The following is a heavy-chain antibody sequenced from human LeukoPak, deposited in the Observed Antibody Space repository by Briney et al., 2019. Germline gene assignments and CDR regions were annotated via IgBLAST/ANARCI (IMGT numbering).Heavy chain of an antibody. CDR1: GFTFSSYS. J-gene: IGHJ4*02. CDR3: ARDWGSGSPWDFGY. V-gene: IGHV3-21*01. CDR2: TSSSSSYI. D-gene: IGHD3-10*01. Sequence: MPGGSLRLSCAASGFTFSSYSMNWVRQAPGKGLEWVSSTSSSSSYIYCADSVKGRFTISRDNAKNSLYLQMNSLRAEDTAVYYCARDWGSGSPWDFGYWGQGTLVTVSS.